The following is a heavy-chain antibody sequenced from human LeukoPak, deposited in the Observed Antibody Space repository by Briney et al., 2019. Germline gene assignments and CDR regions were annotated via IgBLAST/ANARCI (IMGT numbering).Heavy chain of an antibody. CDR3: AKDLSYTSGASDH. V-gene: IGHV3-23*01. D-gene: IGHD6-19*01. CDR1: GFTFSAFA. Sequence: GGSLRLSCAASGFTFSAFAMTWIRQAPGKGLEWVSTITDDGYNTYSADSVKGRITFSRDNSKNTLSLQLRSLRAEDTAVYYCAKDLSYTSGASDHWGQGTLVTVSS. J-gene: IGHJ4*02. CDR2: ITDDGYNT.